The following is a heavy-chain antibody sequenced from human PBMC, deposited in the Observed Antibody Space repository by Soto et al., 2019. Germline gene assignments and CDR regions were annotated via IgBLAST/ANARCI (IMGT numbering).Heavy chain of an antibody. CDR2: ISGSGGST. CDR1: GFTFSSYA. CDR3: AKDHGKIVATYYYYYDMDV. D-gene: IGHD5-12*01. Sequence: GGSLRLSCAASGFTFSSYAMSWVRQAPGKGLEWVSAISGSGGSTYYADSVKGRFTISRDNSKNTLYLQMNSLRAEDTAVYYCAKDHGKIVATYYYYYDMDVWGKGTTVTVSS. V-gene: IGHV3-23*01. J-gene: IGHJ6*03.